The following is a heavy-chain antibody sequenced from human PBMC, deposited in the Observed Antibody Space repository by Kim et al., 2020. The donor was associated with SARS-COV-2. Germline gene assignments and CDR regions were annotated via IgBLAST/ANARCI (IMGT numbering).Heavy chain of an antibody. Sequence: VKGRFTISRDNSKNTLYLQMNSLRAEDTAVYYCAKGFKGSIAAPFDAFDIWGQGTMVTVSS. V-gene: IGHV3-23*01. D-gene: IGHD6-6*01. CDR3: AKGFKGSIAAPFDAFDI. J-gene: IGHJ3*02.